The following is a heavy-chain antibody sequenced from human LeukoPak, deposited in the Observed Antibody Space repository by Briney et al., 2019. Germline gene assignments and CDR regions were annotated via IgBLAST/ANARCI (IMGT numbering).Heavy chain of an antibody. CDR2: ISPSGTDI. J-gene: IGHJ4*02. CDR1: GFTFTDTY. CDR3: ARGRGSPDY. Sequence: PGGSLRLSCAVSGFTFTDTYMTWIRQAPGRGLESLSYISPSGTDISYADSVKGRFTISRDNAKNSLYLQMNSLRAEDTAIYYCARGRGSPDYWGRGTLVTVSS. D-gene: IGHD2-15*01. V-gene: IGHV3-11*04.